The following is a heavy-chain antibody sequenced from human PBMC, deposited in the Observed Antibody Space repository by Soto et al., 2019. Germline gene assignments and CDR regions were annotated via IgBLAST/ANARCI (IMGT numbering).Heavy chain of an antibody. CDR3: ARGSPALPIVRRYYYYMDV. V-gene: IGHV4-34*01. Sequence: SETLSLTCAVYGGSFSGYYWSWIRQPPGKGLEWIGEINHSGSTNYNPSLKSRVTISVDTSKNQFSLKLSSVTAADTAVYYCARGSPALPIVRRYYYYMDVWGKGTTVTVSS. CDR1: GGSFSGYY. CDR2: INHSGST. D-gene: IGHD2-2*01. J-gene: IGHJ6*03.